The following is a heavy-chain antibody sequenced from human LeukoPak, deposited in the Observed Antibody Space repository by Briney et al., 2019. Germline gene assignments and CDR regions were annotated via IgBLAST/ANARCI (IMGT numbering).Heavy chain of an antibody. J-gene: IGHJ4*02. V-gene: IGHV3-30*02. CDR2: IRYDGSNK. CDR1: GFTFSSYG. CDR3: ARRITMVRGVAPFDY. Sequence: GGSLRLSCAASGFTFSSYGMHWVRQAPGKGLEWVAFIRYDGSNKYYADSVKGRFTISRDNSKNTLYLQMNSLRAEDTAVYYCARRITMVRGVAPFDYWGQGTLVTVSS. D-gene: IGHD3-10*01.